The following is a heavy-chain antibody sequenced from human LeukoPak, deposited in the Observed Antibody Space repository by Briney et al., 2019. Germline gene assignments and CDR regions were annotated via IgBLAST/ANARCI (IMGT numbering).Heavy chain of an antibody. CDR1: ARSISSTSYY. V-gene: IGHV4-39*01. CDR3: ARRQRIGGKQYYYDSSGYYPFDY. Sequence: SETLSLTCTVSARSISSTSYYWGWIRQPPGKGLEWIGSIYYSGSTYYNPSLKSRVAISVDTSKNQFPLKLSSVTAADTAVYYGARRQRIGGKQYYYDSSGYYPFDYWGQGTLVTVCS. D-gene: IGHD3-22*01. J-gene: IGHJ4*02. CDR2: IYYSGST.